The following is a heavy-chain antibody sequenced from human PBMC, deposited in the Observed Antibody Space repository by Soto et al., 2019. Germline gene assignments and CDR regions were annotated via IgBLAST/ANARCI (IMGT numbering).Heavy chain of an antibody. Sequence: ASVKVSCKASGYTFTSYAMHWGSQAPGQRLEWMGWINAGNGNTKYSQKFQGRVTITRDTSASTAYMELSSLRSEDTAVYYCARDHGYSSSVSRYYFDYWGQGTLVTVSS. CDR2: INAGNGNT. CDR1: GYTFTSYA. D-gene: IGHD6-6*01. V-gene: IGHV1-3*01. CDR3: ARDHGYSSSVSRYYFDY. J-gene: IGHJ4*02.